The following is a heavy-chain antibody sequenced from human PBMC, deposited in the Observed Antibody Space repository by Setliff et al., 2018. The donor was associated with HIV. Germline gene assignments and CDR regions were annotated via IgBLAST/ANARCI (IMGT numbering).Heavy chain of an antibody. CDR2: IDSDESTT. J-gene: IGHJ4*02. CDR1: GFNFRSYS. V-gene: IGHV3-74*01. CDR3: ARDHGFPPWPSHSSGSMDY. D-gene: IGHD6-19*01. Sequence: GGSLRLSCLGSGFNFRSYSMRWVRQAPGKGLVWVARIDSDESTTISADSVKGRFTISRDNAKNTLFLQMNRLTVEDTAVYYCARDHGFPPWPSHSSGSMDYWGQGTLVTSPQ.